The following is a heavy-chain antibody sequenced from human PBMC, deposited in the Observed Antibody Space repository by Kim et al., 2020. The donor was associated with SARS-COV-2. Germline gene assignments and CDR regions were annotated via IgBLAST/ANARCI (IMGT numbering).Heavy chain of an antibody. CDR1: GFTFSDYA. D-gene: IGHD3-10*01. J-gene: IGHJ4*02. Sequence: ASVTVSCKASGFTFSDYAMYWVRQAPGQRLEWMGWINAGNGNTRYSQKFQGRVTITWDTSASTAYMDLTSLRFEDTAVYYCARERFGGSFDYWGQGTLVT. CDR3: ARERFGGSFDY. V-gene: IGHV1-3*01. CDR2: INAGNGNT.